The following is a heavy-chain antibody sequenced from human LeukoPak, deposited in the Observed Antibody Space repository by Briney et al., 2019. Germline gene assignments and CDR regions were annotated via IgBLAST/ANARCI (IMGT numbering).Heavy chain of an antibody. J-gene: IGHJ6*02. V-gene: IGHV4-59*01. Sequence: SETLSLTCTVSGGSISSYYWSWIRQPPGKGLEWIGYIYYSGSTNYNPSLKSRVTISVDTSKNQFSLKLSSVTAADTAVYYCARVLSGYDSYYYYYDGMDVWGQGTTVTVSS. D-gene: IGHD5-12*01. CDR2: IYYSGST. CDR1: GGSISSYY. CDR3: ARVLSGYDSYYYYYDGMDV.